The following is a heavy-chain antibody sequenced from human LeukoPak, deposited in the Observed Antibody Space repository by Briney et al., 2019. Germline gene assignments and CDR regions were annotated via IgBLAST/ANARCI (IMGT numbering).Heavy chain of an antibody. D-gene: IGHD2-21*01. CDR1: GYTFTSYY. Sequence: ASVKVSCKASGYTFTSYYMHWVRQAPRQGLEWMGIINPSGGSTSYAQKFQGRVTMTRDTSTSTVYMELSSLRSEDTAVYYCTRDGGGAGDYWGQGTLVTVSS. V-gene: IGHV1-46*03. CDR3: TRDGGGAGDY. CDR2: INPSGGST. J-gene: IGHJ4*02.